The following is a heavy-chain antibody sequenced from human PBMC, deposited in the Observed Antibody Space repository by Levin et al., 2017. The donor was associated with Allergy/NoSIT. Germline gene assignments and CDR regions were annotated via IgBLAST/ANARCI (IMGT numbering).Heavy chain of an antibody. V-gene: IGHV4-59*08. D-gene: IGHD3-10*01. CDR2: IYYTGRT. CDR3: ARHDSHASGSYPFDY. CDR1: GDSINNYY. Sequence: RPSETLSLTCTVSGDSINNYYWSWIRQPLGKGLEWIAYIYYTGRTSYNPSLTSRVTLSLDTSKNQFSLNLRSVSAADTALYFCARHDSHASGSYPFDYWGQGILVTVSS. J-gene: IGHJ4*02.